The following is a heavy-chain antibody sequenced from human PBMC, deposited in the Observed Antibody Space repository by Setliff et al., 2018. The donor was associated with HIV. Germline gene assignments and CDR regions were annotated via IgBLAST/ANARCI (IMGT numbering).Heavy chain of an antibody. D-gene: IGHD3-10*01. J-gene: IGHJ5*02. CDR2: INVGKGDT. Sequence: ASVKVSCKASGYTFIDYFMHWVRQAPGQSLEWMGWINVGKGDTKYSQEFQGRISITTDTSANTGYMELSSLRSDDTAVYFCARGALLAVFDFDHWGHGTLVTVSS. CDR1: GYTFIDYF. CDR3: ARGALLAVFDFDH. V-gene: IGHV1-3*01.